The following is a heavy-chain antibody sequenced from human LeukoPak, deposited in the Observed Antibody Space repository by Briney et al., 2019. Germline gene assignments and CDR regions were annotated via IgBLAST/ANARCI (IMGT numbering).Heavy chain of an antibody. V-gene: IGHV1-69*13. CDR1: GGTFSSYA. CDR2: IIPIFGTA. Sequence: GASVKVSCKASGGTFSSYAISWVRQAPGQGLEWMGGIIPIFGTANYAQKFQGRVTITADESTSTAYMELSSLRSEDTAVYYCSIGTYYYDSSGYYYRGGSVDYWGQGTLVTVSS. D-gene: IGHD3-22*01. J-gene: IGHJ4*02. CDR3: SIGTYYYDSSGYYYRGGSVDY.